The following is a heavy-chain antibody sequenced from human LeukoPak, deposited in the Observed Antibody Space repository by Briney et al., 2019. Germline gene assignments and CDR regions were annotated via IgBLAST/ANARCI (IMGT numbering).Heavy chain of an antibody. CDR2: IYYSGDT. D-gene: IGHD3-10*01. CDR3: ARETKMLYFGDLTYYYYYMDV. V-gene: IGHV4-59*12. J-gene: IGHJ6*03. Sequence: SETLSLTCTVSDGAIAGYSWSWIRQAPGKGLEWIGYIYYSGDTNYNPSLQSRVTISVDTSKNQFSLRLNSVTAADTAVYYCARETKMLYFGDLTYYYYYMDVWGKGTTVTISS. CDR1: DGAIAGYS.